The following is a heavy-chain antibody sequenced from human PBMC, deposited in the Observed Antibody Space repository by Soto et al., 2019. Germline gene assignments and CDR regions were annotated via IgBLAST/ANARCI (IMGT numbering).Heavy chain of an antibody. D-gene: IGHD2-21*02. CDR1: GGSISSGYYY. V-gene: IGHV4-30-4*01. Sequence: SETLSLTCPVSGGSISSGYYYWSWIRQPPGKGLEWIGYIYYSGSTYYNPSLKSRVTISVDTSKNQFSLKLSSVTAADTAVYYCARVSFCGGDCYSYYYYGMDVWGQGTTVTVSS. J-gene: IGHJ6*02. CDR3: ARVSFCGGDCYSYYYYGMDV. CDR2: IYYSGST.